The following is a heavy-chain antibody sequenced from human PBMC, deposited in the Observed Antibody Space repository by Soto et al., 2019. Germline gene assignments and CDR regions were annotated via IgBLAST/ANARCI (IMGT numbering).Heavy chain of an antibody. CDR2: IYQSVST. V-gene: IGHV4-30-2*01. Sequence: SETLSLTCAVSGGSISSGDPSWSWIRQPPGKGLEWIGYIYQSVSTYYNPSLRSRVTISVDRSKNQFSLRLNSVTAADTAVYYCARGRDYSVSGSYYNSSLYDSWGQGILVPGSS. CDR3: ARGRDYSVSGSYYNSSLYDS. D-gene: IGHD3-10*01. CDR1: GGSISSGDPS. J-gene: IGHJ5*01.